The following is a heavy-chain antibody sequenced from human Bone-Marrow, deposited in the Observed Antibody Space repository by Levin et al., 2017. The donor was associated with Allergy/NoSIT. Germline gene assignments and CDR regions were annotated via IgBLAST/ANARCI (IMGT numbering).Heavy chain of an antibody. CDR1: GDSIRASY. V-gene: IGHV4-59*01. Sequence: RPSETLSLTCTVSGDSIRASYWSWIRQSPGKGLEWIGYMHYTGGTNYNPSLKSRVTISMDTSKNQFSLKLSAVTAADTAIYYCARDGWPSRFGYWGQGTLVTVSA. CDR2: MHYTGGT. D-gene: IGHD2-15*01. CDR3: ARDGWPSRFGY. J-gene: IGHJ4*02.